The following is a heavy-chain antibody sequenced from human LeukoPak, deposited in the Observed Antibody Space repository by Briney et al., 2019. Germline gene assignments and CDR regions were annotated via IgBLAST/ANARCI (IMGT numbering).Heavy chain of an antibody. CDR1: GGSISSGGYY. J-gene: IGHJ5*02. D-gene: IGHD3-16*01. CDR2: IYYSGST. CDR3: ANVRGGTNWFDP. V-gene: IGHV4-31*03. Sequence: SETLSLTSTVSGGSISSGGYYWSWIRQHPGKGLEWIGYIYYSGSTYYNPSLKSRVTISVDTSKNQFSLKLSSVTAADTAVYYCANVRGGTNWFDPWGQGTLVTVSS.